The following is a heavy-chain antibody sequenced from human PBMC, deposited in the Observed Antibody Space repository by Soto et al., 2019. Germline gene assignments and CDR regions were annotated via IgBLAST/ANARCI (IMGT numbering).Heavy chain of an antibody. J-gene: IGHJ4*02. CDR1: GGTFNNYA. V-gene: IGHV1-69*13. CDR3: ASSCGIRWFGGY. Sequence: SVKVSCKASGGTFNNYAVTWVRQAPGQGLEWMGGIIPIKGTANYAQKFQGRVTIIGDEFASTAYMELSGLTFEATAVYYCASSCGIRWFGGYWGQG. D-gene: IGHD3-10*01. CDR2: IIPIKGTA.